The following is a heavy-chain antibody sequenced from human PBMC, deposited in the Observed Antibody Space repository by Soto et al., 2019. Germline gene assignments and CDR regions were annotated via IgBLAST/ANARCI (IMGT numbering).Heavy chain of an antibody. Sequence: QVQLVQSGAEVQKPGSSVKVSCKASGGTFSSYTISWVRQAPGQGLEWMGRIIPILGIANYAQKFQGRVTITADKSTSTAYMELSSLRSEDTAVYYCARDICSGGSCYSDYWGQGTLVTVSS. V-gene: IGHV1-69*08. D-gene: IGHD2-15*01. J-gene: IGHJ4*02. CDR2: IIPILGIA. CDR3: ARDICSGGSCYSDY. CDR1: GGTFSSYT.